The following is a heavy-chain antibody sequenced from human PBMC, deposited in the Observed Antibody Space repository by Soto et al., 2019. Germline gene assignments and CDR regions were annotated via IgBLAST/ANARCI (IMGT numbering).Heavy chain of an antibody. Sequence: SETLSLTCTVAGVYIGSHYWSWLRPPPGKGLEWIGYISYSGSTNYNPSLKSRVTISVDTSKNHFSLKLSSVTAADTAVYYCARQNYYDTSGYYYAFDYWGQGALVTVSS. V-gene: IGHV4-59*11. CDR3: ARQNYYDTSGYYYAFDY. CDR2: ISYSGST. D-gene: IGHD3-22*01. J-gene: IGHJ4*02. CDR1: GVYIGSHY.